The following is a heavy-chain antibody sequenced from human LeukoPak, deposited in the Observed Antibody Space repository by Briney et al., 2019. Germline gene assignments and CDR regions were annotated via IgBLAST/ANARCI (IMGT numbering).Heavy chain of an antibody. J-gene: IGHJ6*03. D-gene: IGHD1-1*01. V-gene: IGHV3-23*01. CDR1: GFTFSSYG. Sequence: GGSLRLSCAASGFTFSSYGMSWVRQAPGKGLEWVSAISGSGGSTYYADSVKGRFTISRDNSKNTLYLQMNSLRAEDTAVYYCAKDPYRYNYHYYYMDVWGKGTTVTISS. CDR3: AKDPYRYNYHYYYMDV. CDR2: ISGSGGST.